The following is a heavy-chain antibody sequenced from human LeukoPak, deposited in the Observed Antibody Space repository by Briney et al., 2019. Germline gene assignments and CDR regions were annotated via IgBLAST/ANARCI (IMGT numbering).Heavy chain of an antibody. Sequence: SETLSLTCAVYGGSFSGYYWSWIRQHPGKGLEWIGYIYYSGSTYYNPSLKSRVTISVDTSKNQFSLKLSSVTAADTAVYYCAREGGGYSSSWYELYNYWGQGTLVTVSS. CDR3: AREGGGYSSSWYELYNY. V-gene: IGHV4-31*11. D-gene: IGHD6-13*01. J-gene: IGHJ4*02. CDR2: IYYSGST. CDR1: GGSFSGYY.